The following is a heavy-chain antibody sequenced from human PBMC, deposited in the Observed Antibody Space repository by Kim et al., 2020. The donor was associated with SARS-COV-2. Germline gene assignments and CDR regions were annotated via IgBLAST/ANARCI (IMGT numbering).Heavy chain of an antibody. CDR2: LTGIGAAT. CDR1: GFTFATYP. Sequence: GGSLRLSWAASGFTFATYPIILVRQAPWKGLACVSGLTGIGAATYYADSVKGRFTISRDNSKNTLYLQMNSLRVEDTAVYYCAKGSGAVAGRMVWGQGTLVTVSS. D-gene: IGHD6-19*01. V-gene: IGHV3-23*01. J-gene: IGHJ4*02. CDR3: AKGSGAVAGRMV.